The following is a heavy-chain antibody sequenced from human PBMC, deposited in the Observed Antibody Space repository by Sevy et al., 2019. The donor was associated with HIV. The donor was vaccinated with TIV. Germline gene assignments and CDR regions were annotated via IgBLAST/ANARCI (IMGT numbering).Heavy chain of an antibody. V-gene: IGHV3-49*03. D-gene: IGHD4-17*01. J-gene: IGHJ5*02. CDR1: GFTFGDYA. Sequence: GGSLRLSCTASGFTFGDYAMNWFRQAPGKGLEWIGFIRRKAYGGTTEYAASVKGRFTISRDDSKNIAYLQMNSLKIEVTAVYYRKTVTTGRWFDPWGQGTLVTVSS. CDR3: KTVTTGRWFDP. CDR2: IRRKAYGGTT.